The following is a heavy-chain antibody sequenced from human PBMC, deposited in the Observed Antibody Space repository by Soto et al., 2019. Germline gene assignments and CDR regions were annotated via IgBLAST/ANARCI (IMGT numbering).Heavy chain of an antibody. J-gene: IGHJ4*02. Sequence: QVQLVESGGGVVQPGRSLRLSCEASGFTFKSYAMHWVPQAPGKGREGVAVVWYDGTNKKYADSVKGRFNIYRDNSKNTLYLQMDSLRAEDTGIYYCARGGHSSSWYRLEAYFFDYWGQGSLVTVSS. D-gene: IGHD6-13*01. CDR2: VWYDGTNK. CDR1: GFTFKSYA. V-gene: IGHV3-33*01. CDR3: ARGGHSSSWYRLEAYFFDY.